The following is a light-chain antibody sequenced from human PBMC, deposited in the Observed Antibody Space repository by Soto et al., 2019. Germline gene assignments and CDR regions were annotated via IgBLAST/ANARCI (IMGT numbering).Light chain of an antibody. Sequence: EIVMTQSPATLSVSPGERATLSCRASRSVNSNLAWYQHKPGQAPRLLIYGASTSATGIPGRFSGSESGTEFTLTISSLQSEDSAVYYCQQYNNWRPLTFGGGTKVEI. J-gene: IGKJ4*01. V-gene: IGKV3-15*01. CDR1: RSVNSN. CDR3: QQYNNWRPLT. CDR2: GAS.